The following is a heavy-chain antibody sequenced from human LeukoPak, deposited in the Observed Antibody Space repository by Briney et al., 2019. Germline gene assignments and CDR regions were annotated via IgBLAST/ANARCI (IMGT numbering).Heavy chain of an antibody. CDR3: AKSHASIWNVYDY. CDR1: GFTLSGYA. D-gene: IGHD6-13*01. CDR2: ITAGGDST. J-gene: IGHJ4*02. Sequence: GGSLTLSCAASGFTLSGYAMSWVRLAPGVGLEWVSAITAGGDSTYYAESVKGRFTISRDNLKNMVFLQMSTLRAEDTAIYYCAKSHASIWNVYDYWGQGPLVTVSS. V-gene: IGHV3-23*01.